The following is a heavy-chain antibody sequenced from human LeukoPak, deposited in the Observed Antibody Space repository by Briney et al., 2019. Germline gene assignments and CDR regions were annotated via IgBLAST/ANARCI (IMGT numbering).Heavy chain of an antibody. Sequence: PSETLSLTCTVSGGSISSSSYYWGWIRQPPGKGLEWIGSIYYSGSTYYNPSLKSRVTISVDTSKNQFSLKLSSVTAADTAVYYCARLRFWSGYSHYMDVWGKGTTVTVSS. CDR3: ARLRFWSGYSHYMDV. CDR2: IYYSGST. D-gene: IGHD3-3*01. CDR1: GGSISSSSYY. V-gene: IGHV4-39*07. J-gene: IGHJ6*03.